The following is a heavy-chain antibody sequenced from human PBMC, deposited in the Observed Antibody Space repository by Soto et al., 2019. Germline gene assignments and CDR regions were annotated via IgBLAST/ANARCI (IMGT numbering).Heavy chain of an antibody. CDR1: GGSISSYY. D-gene: IGHD3-10*01. J-gene: IGHJ3*02. CDR3: ARRYGSFFDI. Sequence: TSETLSLTCTVSGGSISSYYWSWIRQPPGKGLEWIGYIYYSGSTNYNPSLKSRVTIPVDTSKNQFSLKLSSVTAADTAVYYCARRYGSFFDIWGQGTMVTVSS. V-gene: IGHV4-59*08. CDR2: IYYSGST.